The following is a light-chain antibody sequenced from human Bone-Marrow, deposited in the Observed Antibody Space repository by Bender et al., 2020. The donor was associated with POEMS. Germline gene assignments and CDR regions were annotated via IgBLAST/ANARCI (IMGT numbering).Light chain of an antibody. CDR1: VVAKKY. CDR3: YSAAENNGV. Sequence: SYVLTQSPSVSVAPGQTARITCSGDVVAKKYVRWFQQRPGQAPVVVIYEDSERPSGIPERFSGSSSGTTVTLTISGAQVEDEADYYCYSAAENNGVFGGGTKLTVL. J-gene: IGLJ3*02. V-gene: IGLV3-27*01. CDR2: EDS.